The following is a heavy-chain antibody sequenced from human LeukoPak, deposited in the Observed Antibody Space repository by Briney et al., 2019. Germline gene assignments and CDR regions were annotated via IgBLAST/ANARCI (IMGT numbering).Heavy chain of an antibody. V-gene: IGHV3-7*01. CDR3: FRDDGPGT. CDR1: GFTFSTYW. Sequence: GGSLRLSCAASGFTFSTYWMSWVRQAPGKGPEWVANIKEDGSEAYYMDSVRGRFTISRDNAETSLHLQMDSVRAEDTAGYYCFRDDGPGTWGQGTLVTVSS. J-gene: IGHJ5*02. CDR2: IKEDGSEA. D-gene: IGHD3-10*01.